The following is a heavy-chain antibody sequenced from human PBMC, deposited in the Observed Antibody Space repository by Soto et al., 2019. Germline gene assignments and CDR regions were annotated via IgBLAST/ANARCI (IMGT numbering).Heavy chain of an antibody. CDR2: INPSGGST. J-gene: IGHJ6*02. D-gene: IGHD3-10*01. CDR3: ARDMVRGVSGYYYYYGMDV. V-gene: IGHV1-46*01. CDR1: GYTFTSYY. Sequence: ASVKVSCKASGYTFTSYYMHWVRQAPGQGLEWMGIINPSGGSTSYAQKFQGRVTMTRDTSTSTVYMELSSLRSEDTAVYYCARDMVRGVSGYYYYYGMDVWGQGTTVTVS.